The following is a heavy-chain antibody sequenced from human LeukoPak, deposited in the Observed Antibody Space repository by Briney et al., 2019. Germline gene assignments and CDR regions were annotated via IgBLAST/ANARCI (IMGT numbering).Heavy chain of an antibody. CDR1: GFTFDDYA. CDR2: ISWNSGSI. J-gene: IGHJ4*02. CDR3: AKDLDTTVTTWTFDH. D-gene: IGHD4-17*01. Sequence: GGSLRLSCAASGFTFDDYAMHWVRQAPGKGLEWVSGISWNSGSIGYADSVKGRFTISRDNAKNSLYLQMNSLRAEDTALYYCAKDLDTTVTTWTFDHWGQGTLVTVSS. V-gene: IGHV3-9*01.